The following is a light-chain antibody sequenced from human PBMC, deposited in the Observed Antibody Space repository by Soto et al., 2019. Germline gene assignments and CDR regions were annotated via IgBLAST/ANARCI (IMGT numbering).Light chain of an antibody. J-gene: IGKJ2*01. Sequence: LSPGERATLSCRASLSISSSYLAWYQQKPGQAPRLLIYAASSRATGIPDRFSGSGSGTDFTLTISRLEPEDFAVYYCQQYGSSSYTFGQGTQLEIK. V-gene: IGKV3-20*01. CDR1: LSISSSY. CDR2: AAS. CDR3: QQYGSSSYT.